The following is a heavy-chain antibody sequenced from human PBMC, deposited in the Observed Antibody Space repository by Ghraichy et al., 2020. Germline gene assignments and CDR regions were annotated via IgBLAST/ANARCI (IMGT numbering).Heavy chain of an antibody. D-gene: IGHD3-10*01. CDR3: ARQSLWFGELLRAFDI. J-gene: IGHJ3*02. Sequence: TLSLTCTVSGGSISSSSYYWGWIRQPPGKGLEWIGSIYYSGSTYYNPSLKSRVTISVDTSKNQFSLKLSSVTAADTAVYYCARQSLWFGELLRAFDIWGQGTMVTVSS. CDR1: GGSISSSSYY. V-gene: IGHV4-39*01. CDR2: IYYSGST.